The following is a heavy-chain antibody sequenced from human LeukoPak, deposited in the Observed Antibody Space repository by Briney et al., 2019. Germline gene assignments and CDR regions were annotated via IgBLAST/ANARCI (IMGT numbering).Heavy chain of an antibody. Sequence: MPSETLSLTCTVSGGSISSSSYYWGWIRQPPGKGLEWIGSIYYSGSTYYNPSLKSRVTISVDTSKNQFSLKLSSVTAADTAVYYCVPGYYYGIDVWGQGTTVTVYS. CDR3: VPGYYYGIDV. CDR1: GGSISSSSYY. J-gene: IGHJ6*02. V-gene: IGHV4-39*01. CDR2: IYYSGST.